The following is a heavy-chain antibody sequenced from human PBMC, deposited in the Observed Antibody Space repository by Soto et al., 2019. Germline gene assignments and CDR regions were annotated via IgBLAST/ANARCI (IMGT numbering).Heavy chain of an antibody. J-gene: IGHJ4*02. V-gene: IGHV4-34*01. CDR2: INHSGST. CDR3: ARGKTIFGVVTTSFDY. D-gene: IGHD3-3*01. CDR1: GGSFSGYY. Sequence: QVQLQQWGAGLLKPSETLSLTCAVYGGSFSGYYWSWIRQPPGKGLEWIGEINHSGSTNYNPSLNSRVTISVDTSKNQFSLKLSSVTAADTAVYYCARGKTIFGVVTTSFDYWGQGTLVTVSS.